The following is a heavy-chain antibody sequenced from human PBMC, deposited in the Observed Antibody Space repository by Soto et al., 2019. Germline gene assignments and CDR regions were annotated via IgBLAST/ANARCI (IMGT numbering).Heavy chain of an antibody. Sequence: QINLIESGPTLVKPTQTLTLTCTFSGFSLSTSGAAVGWVRQSPGRALECLALIYWDGDKRYNASLGNRLTITKDTSMNQVVLTLTNVDPADTATYYCAHRATMTIFGLIIDNGIWFDPWGQGTRVIVSS. CDR3: AHRATMTIFGLIIDNGIWFDP. J-gene: IGHJ5*02. V-gene: IGHV2-5*02. CDR2: IYWDGDK. CDR1: GFSLSTSGAA. D-gene: IGHD3-3*01.